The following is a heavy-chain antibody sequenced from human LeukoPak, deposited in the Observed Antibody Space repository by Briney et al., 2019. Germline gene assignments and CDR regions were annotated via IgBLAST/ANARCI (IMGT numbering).Heavy chain of an antibody. V-gene: IGHV1-18*01. CDR3: ARGGMELWSFDY. Sequence: ASVKVSCKPSGYTFTRNAISWVRQAPGQGLEWMGWISAYSGNTNYAQKLQGRVTITADKSTSTAYMELSSLRSEDTAVYYCARGGMELWSFDYWGQGTLVTVSS. D-gene: IGHD5-18*01. CDR1: GYTFTRNA. J-gene: IGHJ4*02. CDR2: ISAYSGNT.